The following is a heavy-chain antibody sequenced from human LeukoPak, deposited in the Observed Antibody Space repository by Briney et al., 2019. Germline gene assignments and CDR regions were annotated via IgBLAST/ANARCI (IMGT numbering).Heavy chain of an antibody. J-gene: IGHJ5*02. CDR3: ARGIPLLKWFDP. V-gene: IGHV4-34*01. CDR2: INQSGTA. CDR1: GGSFSGYY. D-gene: IGHD2-21*01. Sequence: SETLSLTCAVYGGSFSGYYWTWIRQPPGKGLEWIGEINQSGTADYNPSLKSRVTLSVDTSKNQFSLKMTSVAAADTAIYYCARGIPLLKWFDPWGLGTLVTVSS.